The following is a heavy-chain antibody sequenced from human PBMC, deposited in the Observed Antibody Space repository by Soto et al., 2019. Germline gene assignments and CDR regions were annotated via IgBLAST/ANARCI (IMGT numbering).Heavy chain of an antibody. J-gene: IGHJ4*02. CDR3: GRVSWSYDLDY. CDR1: GFTISDHY. D-gene: IGHD1-26*01. V-gene: IGHV3-72*01. CDR2: SRNKARSYTT. Sequence: EVQLVESGGGLVQPGGSLKLSCAASGFTISDHYMDWVRQAPGKGLEWVGRSRNKARSYTTEYVASVKGRFIISRDVSKNSLYLQMNSLKSEDTAVYYCGRVSWSYDLDYWGQGTLVTVSS.